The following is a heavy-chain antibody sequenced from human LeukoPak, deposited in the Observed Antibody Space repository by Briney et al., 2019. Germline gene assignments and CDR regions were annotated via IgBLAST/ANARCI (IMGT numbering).Heavy chain of an antibody. CDR3: AREQWLKYYFDY. Sequence: PGGSLRLSCAASGFTFTSYAMTWVRQAPGKGLEWVSGISGSGGSTYYADSVKGRFTISRDNSKNTLYLQMNSLRAEDTAVYYCAREQWLKYYFDYWGQGTLVTVSS. CDR1: GFTFTSYA. J-gene: IGHJ4*02. CDR2: ISGSGGST. D-gene: IGHD5-12*01. V-gene: IGHV3-23*01.